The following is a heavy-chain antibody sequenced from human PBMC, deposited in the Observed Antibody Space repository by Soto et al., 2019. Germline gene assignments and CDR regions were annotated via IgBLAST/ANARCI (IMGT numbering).Heavy chain of an antibody. Sequence: SETLSLTCTVSGGSINSGNYYWTWVRQPPGKGLEWIGNIFHSGSTYYTPSLQSRVTISLDTSKNHFSLKLSSVTPADTAVYYCARDRYYGAGTYYNFYSGMDGWGQGTTVTVSS. CDR1: GGSINSGNYY. D-gene: IGHD3-10*01. CDR3: ARDRYYGAGTYYNFYSGMDG. CDR2: IFHSGST. V-gene: IGHV4-30-4*01. J-gene: IGHJ6*02.